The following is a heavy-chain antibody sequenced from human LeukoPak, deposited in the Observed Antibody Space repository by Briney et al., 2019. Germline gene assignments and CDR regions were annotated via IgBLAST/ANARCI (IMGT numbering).Heavy chain of an antibody. Sequence: PGGSLRLSCAASGFTFSGYGMSWVRQAPGKGLEWVSVISYSGSSTYYADSVKGRFTISRDNSKNTLYLQMNSLRAEDTAVYYCASGYSYGDNWGQGTLVTVSS. CDR2: ISYSGSST. V-gene: IGHV3-23*01. CDR3: ASGYSYGDN. CDR1: GFTFSGYG. J-gene: IGHJ4*02. D-gene: IGHD5-18*01.